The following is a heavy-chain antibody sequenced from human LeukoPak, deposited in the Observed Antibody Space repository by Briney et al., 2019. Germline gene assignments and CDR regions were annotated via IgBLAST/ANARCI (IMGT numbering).Heavy chain of an antibody. V-gene: IGHV4-61*02. CDR1: GGSISSGSYY. CDR3: ARRAGYCSSTSCYTFVGYYYYYMDV. CDR2: IYTSGST. D-gene: IGHD2-2*02. Sequence: PSQTPSLTCTVSGGSISSGSYYWSWFRQPAGKGLEWIGRIYTSGSTNYNPSLKSRVTISVDTSKNQFSLKLSSVTAADTAVYYCARRAGYCSSTSCYTFVGYYYYYMDVWGKGTTVTVSS. J-gene: IGHJ6*03.